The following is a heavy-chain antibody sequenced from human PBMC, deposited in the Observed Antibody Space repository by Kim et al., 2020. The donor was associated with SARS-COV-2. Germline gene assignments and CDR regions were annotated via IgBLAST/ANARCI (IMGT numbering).Heavy chain of an antibody. CDR3: AGVVVVWFGLGGRFRGYFDY. D-gene: IGHD2-15*01. CDR1: GGSISSSSYY. CDR2: IYYSGST. J-gene: IGHJ4*02. Sequence: SETLSLTCTVSGGSISSSSYYWGWIRQPPGKGLEWIGSIYYSGSTYYNPSLKSRVTISVDTSKNQFSLKLSSVTAADTAVYYCAGVVVVWFGLGGRFRGYFDYWGQGTLVTVSS. V-gene: IGHV4-39*07.